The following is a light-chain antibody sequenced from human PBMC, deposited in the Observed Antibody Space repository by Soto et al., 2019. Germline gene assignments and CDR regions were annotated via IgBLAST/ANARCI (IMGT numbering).Light chain of an antibody. J-gene: IGKJ1*01. CDR1: QSVSSSY. V-gene: IGKV3-20*01. Sequence: ENVLTQSPGTLSLSPGERATLSCRASQSVSSSYLAWYQQKPGQAPRLLIFAASSRATGIPDRFSGSGSGTDFTLTISRLEPEDFGVYYCHQYGNSPWTFGQGTKVEIK. CDR2: AAS. CDR3: HQYGNSPWT.